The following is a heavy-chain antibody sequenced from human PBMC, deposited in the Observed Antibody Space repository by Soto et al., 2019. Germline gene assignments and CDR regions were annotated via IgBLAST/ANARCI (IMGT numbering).Heavy chain of an antibody. CDR2: IWYDGGSE. V-gene: IGHV3-33*01. J-gene: IGHJ5*02. D-gene: IGHD2-8*01. CDR1: GFTFSAYG. CDR3: ARAHGPSLGSSLDL. Sequence: QVQLVESGGGVVQPGRSLRLSCAASGFTFSAYGMHWVRQAPGEGLEWVAVIWYDGGSEYYADSVEGRFTVSRDNAKNTVYLHMDTLRGDDTAVYYCARAHGPSLGSSLDLWGQGNLVTVSA.